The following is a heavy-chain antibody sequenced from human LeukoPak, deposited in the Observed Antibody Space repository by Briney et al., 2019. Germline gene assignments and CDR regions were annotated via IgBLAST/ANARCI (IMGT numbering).Heavy chain of an antibody. CDR2: INHGGST. CDR1: GGSFSGYY. D-gene: IGHD6-13*01. V-gene: IGHV4-34*01. CDR3: ASRRSAQQPYYYCMDI. Sequence: SETLSLTCAVSGGSFSGYYWSWVRQPPGKGLEWTGEINHGGSTNYNPSLKSRVTISLDTSRNQFSLKLTSVTAADTAVYFCASRRSAQQPYYYCMDIWGKGTTVTVSS. J-gene: IGHJ6*03.